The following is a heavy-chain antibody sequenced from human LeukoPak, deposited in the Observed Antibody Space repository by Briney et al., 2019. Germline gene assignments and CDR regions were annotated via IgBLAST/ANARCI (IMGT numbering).Heavy chain of an antibody. CDR3: ARYSSSSGGFDY. CDR2: TSNDGRTK. Sequence: GGSLRLSCAASKFTFYIHAFHWVREAPGKGLEWVAVTSNDGRTKYYADSVKGRFTISRDNSNNMVYLQMNSLRPEDTGVYYCARYSSSSGGFDYWGQGTLVTVSS. CDR1: KFTFYIHA. V-gene: IGHV3-30*04. J-gene: IGHJ4*02. D-gene: IGHD6-6*01.